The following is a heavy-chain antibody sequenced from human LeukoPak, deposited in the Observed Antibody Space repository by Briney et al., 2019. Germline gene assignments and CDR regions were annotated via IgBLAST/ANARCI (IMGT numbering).Heavy chain of an antibody. D-gene: IGHD6-13*01. V-gene: IGHV1-69*13. J-gene: IGHJ4*02. CDR1: GGTFSSYA. Sequence: SVKVSCKASGGTFSSYAISWVRQAPGQGLEWMGGIIPIFSTANYAQKFQGRVTITADESTSTAYMELSSLRSEDTAVYYCARYGGYDPYSSSWYSYDYWGQGTLVTVSS. CDR3: ARYGGYDPYSSSWYSYDY. CDR2: IIPIFSTA.